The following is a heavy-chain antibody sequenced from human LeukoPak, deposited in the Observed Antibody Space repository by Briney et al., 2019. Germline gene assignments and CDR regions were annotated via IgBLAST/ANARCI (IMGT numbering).Heavy chain of an antibody. J-gene: IGHJ4*02. CDR1: GYTFTDFA. CDR2: INAGNGNT. Sequence: ASVKVSCKASGYTFTDFALHWVRQAPGQSLEWMGWINAGNGNTKYSQKFQGRVTITRDTSASTAYMEMRSLRSEDTAVYYCAREIDRDDYNRFFDYWGQGTLVTVSS. D-gene: IGHD5-24*01. V-gene: IGHV1-3*01. CDR3: AREIDRDDYNRFFDY.